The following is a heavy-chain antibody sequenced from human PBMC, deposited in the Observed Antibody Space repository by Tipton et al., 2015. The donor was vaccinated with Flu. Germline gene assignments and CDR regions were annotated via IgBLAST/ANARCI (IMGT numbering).Heavy chain of an antibody. V-gene: IGHV4-38-2*02. CDR2: IYHSGST. Sequence: TLSLTCTVSGGSISDYYWGWIRQPPGKGLEWIGSIYHSGSTYYNPSLKSRVTISVDTSKNQFSLKLGSVTAGDTAVYYCARRDCAGGICYSRVYDAFDIWGQGTLVTVSS. CDR1: GGSISDYY. D-gene: IGHD2-8*02. J-gene: IGHJ3*02. CDR3: ARRDCAGGICYSRVYDAFDI.